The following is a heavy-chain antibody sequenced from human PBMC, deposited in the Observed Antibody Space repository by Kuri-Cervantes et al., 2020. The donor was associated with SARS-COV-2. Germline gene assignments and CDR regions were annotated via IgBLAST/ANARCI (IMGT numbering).Heavy chain of an antibody. J-gene: IGHJ2*01. CDR3: AREYVYDTTGYFYWYFDL. Sequence: GGSLRLSCVASRFTFNNYDLIWVRQAPGKGLEWVAVISSDGGNKYYADSVRGRFTISRDNSKNTLYLRLNTLRAEDTAVYHCAREYVYDTTGYFYWYFDLWGRGTLVTVSS. CDR1: RFTFNNYD. D-gene: IGHD3-22*01. CDR2: ISSDGGNK. V-gene: IGHV3-30-3*01.